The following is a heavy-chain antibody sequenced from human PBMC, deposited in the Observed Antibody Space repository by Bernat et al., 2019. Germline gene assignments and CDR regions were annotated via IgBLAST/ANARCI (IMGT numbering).Heavy chain of an antibody. Sequence: QVQLQESGPGLVKPSETLSLTCTVSGGSISSYYWSWIRQPPGKGLEWIGYIYYSGSTNYNPSLKSRVTISVDTSKNQFSLKLSSVTAADTAVYYCAREHYDSSGYYFGAFDIWGQWTMVTVSS. CDR3: AREHYDSSGYYFGAFDI. D-gene: IGHD3-22*01. CDR2: IYYSGST. V-gene: IGHV4-59*01. CDR1: GGSISSYY. J-gene: IGHJ3*02.